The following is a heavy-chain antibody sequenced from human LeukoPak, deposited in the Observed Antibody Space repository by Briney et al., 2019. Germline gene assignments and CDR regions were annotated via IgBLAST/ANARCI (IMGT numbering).Heavy chain of an antibody. CDR2: IYSGGSK. CDR3: AKDRPSGAGADDY. Sequence: GGSLRLSCAASEFSVGSNYMTWVRPAPGQGLEWVSLIYSGGSKYYADSVRGRFTISTNNSKITLYLQMNSLRDEDTAVYYCAKDRPSGAGADDYWGQGTLVTVSS. V-gene: IGHV3-53*01. J-gene: IGHJ4*02. CDR1: EFSVGSNY. D-gene: IGHD6-13*01.